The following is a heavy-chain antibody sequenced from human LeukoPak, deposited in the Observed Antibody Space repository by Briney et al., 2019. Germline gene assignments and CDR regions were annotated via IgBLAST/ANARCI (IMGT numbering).Heavy chain of an antibody. CDR3: ARDGATVTTSLDWYFDL. D-gene: IGHD4-17*01. V-gene: IGHV3-33*01. CDR1: GFTFSSYG. CDR2: IWYDGSNK. Sequence: GGSLRLSCAASGFTFSSYGMHWVRQAPGKGLEWVAVIWYDGSNKYYADSVKGRFTISRDNSKNTLYLQMSSLRAEDTAVYYCARDGATVTTSLDWYFDLWGRGTLVTVSS. J-gene: IGHJ2*01.